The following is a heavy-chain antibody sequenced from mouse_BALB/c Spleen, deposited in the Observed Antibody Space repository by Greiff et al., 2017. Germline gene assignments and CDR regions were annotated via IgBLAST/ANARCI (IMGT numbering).Heavy chain of an antibody. Sequence: EVKLVESGGGLVQPGGSLTLSCAASGFTFSSYTMSWVRQTPEKRLEWVAYISNGGGSTYYPDTVKGRFTISRDNAKNTLYLQMSSLKSEDTAMYYCAREADNYYFDVWGAGTTVTVSS. D-gene: IGHD1-3*01. V-gene: IGHV5-12-2*01. CDR3: AREADNYYFDV. CDR2: ISNGGGST. J-gene: IGHJ1*01. CDR1: GFTFSSYT.